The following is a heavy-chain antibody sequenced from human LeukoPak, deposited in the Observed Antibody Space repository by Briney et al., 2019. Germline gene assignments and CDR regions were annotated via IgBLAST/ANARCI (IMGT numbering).Heavy chain of an antibody. V-gene: IGHV1-8*01. CDR2: MNPNSGNT. D-gene: IGHD3-22*01. CDR3: ARGLNRISGYLVGY. J-gene: IGHJ4*02. Sequence: GASVKVSCKVSGYTLTELSMHWVRQAPGQGLEWMGWMNPNSGNTGYAQKFQGRVTMTRNTSISTAYMELSSLRSEDTAVYYCARGLNRISGYLVGYWGQGTLVTVSS. CDR1: GYTLTELS.